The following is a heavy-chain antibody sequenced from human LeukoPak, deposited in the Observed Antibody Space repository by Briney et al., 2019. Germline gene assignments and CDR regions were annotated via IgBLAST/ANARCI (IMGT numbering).Heavy chain of an antibody. D-gene: IGHD1-26*01. CDR1: IDSFSNYH. V-gene: IGHV4-34*01. CDR3: ARGQGATVPQVGKNWFDP. J-gene: IGHJ5*02. CDR2: VNESGGT. Sequence: SETLSLICAVYIDSFSNYHWNWIRQTPAKGMEWIGEVNESGGTNISPSLRSRVILSVDTSKNQFSLKLISVTVADTAIYYCARGQGATVPQVGKNWFDPWGQGTRVTVSS.